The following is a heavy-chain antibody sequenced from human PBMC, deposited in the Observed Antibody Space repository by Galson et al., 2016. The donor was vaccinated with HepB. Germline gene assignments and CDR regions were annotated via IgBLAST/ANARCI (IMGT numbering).Heavy chain of an antibody. CDR3: ASGLGYCSGTNCYVNDAFDI. V-gene: IGHV1-69*11. CDR1: GGPFKNYA. J-gene: IGHJ3*02. D-gene: IGHD2-15*01. Sequence: SVKVSCKASGGPFKNYAINWVRQAPGQRLEWMGRIIPLLTTTNYAQKFQGRVTITADESTSTTYMELSSLKSDDTAVYYCASGLGYCSGTNCYVNDAFDIWGQGTMVTVS. CDR2: IIPLLTTT.